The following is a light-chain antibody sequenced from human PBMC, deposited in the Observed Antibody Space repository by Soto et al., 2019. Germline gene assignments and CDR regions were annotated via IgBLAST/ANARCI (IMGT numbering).Light chain of an antibody. CDR2: GAS. Sequence: EIVLTQSPGTLSLSPGERATLSCRASQTVSSSYLAWYQQKPGQAPRLLIYGASTRATGIPDRFSGSGSGTDFALTISRLDPEDFAVYYCQQYGRSLTFGGGTKVEI. CDR3: QQYGRSLT. J-gene: IGKJ4*01. V-gene: IGKV3-20*01. CDR1: QTVSSSY.